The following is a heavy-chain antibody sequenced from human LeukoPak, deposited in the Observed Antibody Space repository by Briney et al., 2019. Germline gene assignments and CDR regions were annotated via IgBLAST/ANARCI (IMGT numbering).Heavy chain of an antibody. J-gene: IGHJ5*02. CDR1: GYTFTSYD. V-gene: IGHV1-8*01. D-gene: IGHD3-22*01. CDR3: ARGNSYDSSGYYLNWFDP. Sequence: ASVKVSCKASGYTFTSYDMNWVRQATGQGLEWMGWMNPNSGNTGYAQKFQGRVTMTRNTSISTAYMELSSLRSEDTAVYYCARGNSYDSSGYYLNWFDPWGQGTLVTVSS. CDR2: MNPNSGNT.